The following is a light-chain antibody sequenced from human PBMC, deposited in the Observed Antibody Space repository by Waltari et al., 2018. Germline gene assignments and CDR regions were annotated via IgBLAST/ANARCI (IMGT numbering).Light chain of an antibody. CDR2: DVT. V-gene: IGLV2-23*02. Sequence: QSALTQPASVSGSPGQSITISCIGTNSDVGAYNIVTWYQQHPGKAPKLIIYDVTKWPSGVSNRFSGSKSGNTASLTISGLLAEDEADYYCCSHAGSTTFVVFGGGTKLTVL. CDR1: NSDVGAYNI. J-gene: IGLJ2*01. CDR3: CSHAGSTTFVV.